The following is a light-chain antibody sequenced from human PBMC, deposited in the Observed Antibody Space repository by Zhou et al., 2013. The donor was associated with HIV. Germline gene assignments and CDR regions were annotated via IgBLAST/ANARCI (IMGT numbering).Light chain of an antibody. J-gene: IGKJ2*01. CDR1: QSLVHSDGNTY. CDR3: MQGTHPYT. CDR2: KVS. Sequence: VVMTQSPLSLPVTLGQPASISCRSSQSLVHSDGNTYLNWFQQRPGQSPRRLIYKVSNRDSGVPDRFSGSGSGTDFTLKISRVEAEDVGVYYCMQGTHPYTFGQGTKLEIK. V-gene: IGKV2-30*02.